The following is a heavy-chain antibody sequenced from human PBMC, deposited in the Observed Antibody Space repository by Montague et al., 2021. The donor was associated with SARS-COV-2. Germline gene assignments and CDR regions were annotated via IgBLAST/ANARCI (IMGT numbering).Heavy chain of an antibody. V-gene: IGHV4-34*01. CDR2: INHSGST. Sequence: SETLSLTCAVYGGSFSGYYWSWIRQPPGKGLEWIGEINHSGSTNYNPSLKSRVTISVDTSKNQYSLKLSSVTAADTAVYYCARGRPVTTFYYYYGMDVWGQGTTVTVSS. CDR3: ARGRPVTTFYYYYGMDV. CDR1: GGSFSGYY. D-gene: IGHD4-17*01. J-gene: IGHJ6*02.